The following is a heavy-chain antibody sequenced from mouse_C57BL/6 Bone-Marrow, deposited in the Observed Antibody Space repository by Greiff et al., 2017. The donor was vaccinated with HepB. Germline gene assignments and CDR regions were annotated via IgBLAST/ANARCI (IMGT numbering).Heavy chain of an antibody. CDR2: IDPSDSYT. J-gene: IGHJ4*01. CDR1: GYTFTSYW. D-gene: IGHD1-1*01. CDR3: ASLREAMDY. V-gene: IGHV1-50*01. Sequence: QVQLQQSGAELVKPGASVKLSCKASGYTFTSYWMQWVKQRPGQGLEWIGEIDPSDSYTNYNQKFKGKATLTVDTSSSTAYMQLSSLTSEDSAVYYCASLREAMDYWGQGTSVTVSS.